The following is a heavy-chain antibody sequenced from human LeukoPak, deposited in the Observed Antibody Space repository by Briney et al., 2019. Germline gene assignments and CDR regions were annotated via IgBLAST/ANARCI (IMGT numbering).Heavy chain of an antibody. CDR1: GITFSSYG. CDR2: ISSTGGTT. CDR3: AKDSRIAAAGIFDY. Sequence: GGSLRLSCAASGITFSSYGMSWVRQAPGKGLEWVSSISSTGGTTYYADSVKGRFTISRDNSKNTLYLQMNSLRAEDTAIYYCAKDSRIAAAGIFDYWGQGTLVTVSS. J-gene: IGHJ4*02. V-gene: IGHV3-23*01. D-gene: IGHD6-13*01.